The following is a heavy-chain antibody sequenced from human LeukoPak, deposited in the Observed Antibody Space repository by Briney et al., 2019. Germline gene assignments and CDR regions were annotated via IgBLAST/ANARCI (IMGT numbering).Heavy chain of an antibody. V-gene: IGHV3-30*18. Sequence: PGGSLRLSCPASGFTFSGYGMHWVRQAPGKGPEWLAVISDIGSQKSYADSVKGRFTISRDNSKNTLFLQMNSLRPEDTAVYYCAKEYDSGWTSFDYWGRGTVVTVSS. J-gene: IGHJ4*02. CDR2: ISDIGSQK. D-gene: IGHD6-19*01. CDR1: GFTFSGYG. CDR3: AKEYDSGWTSFDY.